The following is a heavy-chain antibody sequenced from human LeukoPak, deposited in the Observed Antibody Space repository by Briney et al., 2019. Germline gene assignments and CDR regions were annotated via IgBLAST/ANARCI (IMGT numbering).Heavy chain of an antibody. CDR2: ISGSGGST. D-gene: IGHD2-2*01. Sequence: GGSLRLSCAASGFTFSSYAMSWVRQAPGKGLEWVSAISGSGGSTYYADSVKGRFTISRDNSKNTLYLQMNSLRAEDTAVYYCAKVRCSSTSCYLGGYYFDYWGQGTLVTVSS. CDR1: GFTFSSYA. J-gene: IGHJ4*02. CDR3: AKVRCSSTSCYLGGYYFDY. V-gene: IGHV3-23*01.